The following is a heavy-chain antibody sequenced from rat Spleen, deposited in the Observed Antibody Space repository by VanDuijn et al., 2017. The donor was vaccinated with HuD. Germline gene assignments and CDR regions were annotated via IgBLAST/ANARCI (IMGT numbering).Heavy chain of an antibody. J-gene: IGHJ2*01. Sequence: EVQLVESGGGLVQPGRSLKLSCAASGFTVSNYGMAWVRQDPTKGLEWVATISYDGSSTYYRDSVKGRFTISRDNVKSTLYLQMDSLRSEDTAIYYCARPTTGIPFNYWGQGVMVTVSS. CDR2: ISYDGSST. V-gene: IGHV5-29*01. D-gene: IGHD1-9*01. CDR3: ARPTTGIPFNY. CDR1: GFTVSNYG.